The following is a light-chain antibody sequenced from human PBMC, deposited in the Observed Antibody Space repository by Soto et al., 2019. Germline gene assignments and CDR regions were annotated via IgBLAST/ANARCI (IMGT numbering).Light chain of an antibody. Sequence: EIVMTQSPVTLSVSPGERATLSCRASQSVSNNLAWYQQKPGQAPRLLIFSASIRATGSPPRFSGSGSGTDFTLTISSLQSEDFAIYYYQQYNNWPRTFGQGTKVEMK. CDR1: QSVSNN. J-gene: IGKJ1*01. V-gene: IGKV3D-15*01. CDR3: QQYNNWPRT. CDR2: SAS.